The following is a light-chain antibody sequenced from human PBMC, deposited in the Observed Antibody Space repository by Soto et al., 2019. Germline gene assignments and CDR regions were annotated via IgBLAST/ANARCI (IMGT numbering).Light chain of an antibody. CDR3: AAWDDSLNGYV. J-gene: IGLJ1*01. Sequence: QSVLTQPPSASGTPGQRVTISCSGGSSNIGTNAVSWYQQLPGTAPKLLIYNNNRRPSGGPDRFSGSKSGTSASLAIRGLQSGDEANYNCAAWDDSLNGYVFGPGTKDTVL. CDR2: NNN. CDR1: SSNIGTNA. V-gene: IGLV1-44*01.